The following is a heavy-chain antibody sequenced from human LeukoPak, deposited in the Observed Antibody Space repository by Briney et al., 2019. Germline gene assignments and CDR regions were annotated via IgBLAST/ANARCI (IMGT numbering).Heavy chain of an antibody. CDR1: GFTFSSYG. V-gene: IGHV3-30*02. CDR2: IRYDGSNK. Sequence: GGSLRLSCAASGFTFSSYGMHWVRQAPGKGLEWVAFIRYDGSNKYYADSVKGRFTISRDNSKNTLYLQMNSLRAEDTAVYYCAKVWAPYCSSTSCYTGNGFDYWGQGTLVTVSS. CDR3: AKVWAPYCSSTSCYTGNGFDY. J-gene: IGHJ4*02. D-gene: IGHD2-2*02.